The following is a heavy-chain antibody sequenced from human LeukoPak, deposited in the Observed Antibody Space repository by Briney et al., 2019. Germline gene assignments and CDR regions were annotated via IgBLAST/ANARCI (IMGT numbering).Heavy chain of an antibody. Sequence: GGSLRLSCAASRFPVSSNYMSWVRQAPGKGLEWVSVIYSGGSTYYADSVKGRFTISRDNSKNTLYLQMNRLRAEDTAVYYCAKDEVKRGYSGYAASAFDIWGQGTMVTVSS. CDR2: IYSGGST. CDR1: RFPVSSNY. CDR3: AKDEVKRGYSGYAASAFDI. D-gene: IGHD5-12*01. V-gene: IGHV3-53*01. J-gene: IGHJ3*02.